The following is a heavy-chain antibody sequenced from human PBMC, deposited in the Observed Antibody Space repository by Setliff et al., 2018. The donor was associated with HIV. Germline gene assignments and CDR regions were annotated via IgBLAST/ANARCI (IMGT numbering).Heavy chain of an antibody. CDR2: IYNSAST. CDR1: GDSISTDY. CDR3: ARHSPSDY. V-gene: IGHV4-59*08. J-gene: IGHJ4*02. Sequence: SETLSLTCTVSGDSISTDYWTWIRQPPGKGLEWIGYIYNSASTSYNPSLKSRVTISVDTSKNQFPLKLSSVTAADTAVYYCARHSPSDYWGQGALVTVSS.